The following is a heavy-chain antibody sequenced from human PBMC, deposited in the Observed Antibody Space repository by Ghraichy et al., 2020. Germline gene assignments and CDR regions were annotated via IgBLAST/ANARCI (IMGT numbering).Heavy chain of an antibody. CDR1: GYTFTGYY. CDR3: ARAPLGSWGLDYYYGMDV. V-gene: IGHV1-2*02. D-gene: IGHD6-13*01. Sequence: ASVKVSCKASGYTFTGYYMHWVRQAPGQGLEWMGWINPNSGGTNYAQKFQGRVTMTRDTSISTAYMELSRLRSDDTAVYYCARAPLGSWGLDYYYGMDVWGQGTTVTVSS. CDR2: INPNSGGT. J-gene: IGHJ6*02.